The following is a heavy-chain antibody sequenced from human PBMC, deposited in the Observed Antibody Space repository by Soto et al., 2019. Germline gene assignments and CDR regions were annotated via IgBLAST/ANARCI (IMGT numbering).Heavy chain of an antibody. V-gene: IGHV1-69*01. D-gene: IGHD3-22*01. CDR3: ASGSDYYDSSGLSFDY. Sequence: QVQLVQSGAEVKKPGSSVKVSCKASGGTFSSYAISWVRQAPGQGLEWMGGIIPIFGTANYAQKFQGRVTVTADESTSTAYMELSSLRSEDTAVYYCASGSDYYDSSGLSFDYWGQGTLVTVSS. CDR2: IIPIFGTA. J-gene: IGHJ4*02. CDR1: GGTFSSYA.